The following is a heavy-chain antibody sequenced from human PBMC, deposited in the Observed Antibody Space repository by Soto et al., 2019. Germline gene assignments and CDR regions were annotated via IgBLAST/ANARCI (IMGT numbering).Heavy chain of an antibody. CDR2: IYYSGST. Sequence: SETLSLTCTVSGGSISSSSYYWGWIRQPPGKGLEWIGSIYYSGSTYYNPSLKSRVTISVDTSKNQFSLKLSSVTAADTAVYYCANGIWQVVPAAIVPYYGMDVWGQGTTVTVSS. D-gene: IGHD2-2*01. CDR1: GGSISSSSYY. V-gene: IGHV4-39*01. J-gene: IGHJ6*02. CDR3: ANGIWQVVPAAIVPYYGMDV.